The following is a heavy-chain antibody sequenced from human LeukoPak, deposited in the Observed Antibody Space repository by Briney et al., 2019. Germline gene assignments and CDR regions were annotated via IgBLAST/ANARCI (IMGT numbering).Heavy chain of an antibody. CDR3: ARDSHCISTSCYLDY. Sequence: SVKVSCKASGGTFSSYAISWVRQAPGQGLEWMGGIIPIFGTANYAQKFQGRVTITADESTSTAYMELSSLRSEDTAVYYSARDSHCISTSCYLDYWGQGTLVTVSS. D-gene: IGHD2-2*01. CDR2: IIPIFGTA. CDR1: GGTFSSYA. J-gene: IGHJ4*02. V-gene: IGHV1-69*13.